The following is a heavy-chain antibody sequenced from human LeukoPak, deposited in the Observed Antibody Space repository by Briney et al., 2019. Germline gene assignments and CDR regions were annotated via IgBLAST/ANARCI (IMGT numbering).Heavy chain of an antibody. Sequence: SETLSLTCTVSGGSISSHYWSWIRQPPGKGLEWIGYIYYSGSTNYNPSLKSRVTISVDTSKNQFSLKLSSVTAADTAVYYCARGGYYYSINLDYWGQGTLVTVSS. CDR1: GGSISSHY. J-gene: IGHJ4*02. D-gene: IGHD3-10*01. CDR2: IYYSGST. CDR3: ARGGYYYSINLDY. V-gene: IGHV4-59*11.